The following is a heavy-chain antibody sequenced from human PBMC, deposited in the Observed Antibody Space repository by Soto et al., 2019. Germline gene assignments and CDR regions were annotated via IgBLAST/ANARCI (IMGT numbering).Heavy chain of an antibody. CDR3: ARFKLPLRLGELYFDY. V-gene: IGHV1-69*13. D-gene: IGHD3-16*01. J-gene: IGHJ4*02. Sequence: GSSVKVSCKASGGTFSSYAISWVRQAPGQGLEWMGGIIPIFGTANYAQKFQGRVTITADESTSTAYMELSSLRSEDTAVYYCARFKLPLRLGELYFDYWGQGILVTVSA. CDR1: GGTFSSYA. CDR2: IIPIFGTA.